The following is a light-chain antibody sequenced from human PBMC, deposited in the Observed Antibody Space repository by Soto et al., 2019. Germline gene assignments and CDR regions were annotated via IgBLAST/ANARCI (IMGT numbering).Light chain of an antibody. J-gene: IGLJ3*02. CDR2: SAG. Sequence: QTVVTQEPSLTVSPGGTVTLTCASSTGTVTSDSHPNWFQQQPGQAPRALIYSAGIRHSWTPARFSGSLLGGKAALTLSGVQPEDEADYSCLLYFDGVSLFGGGTQLTVL. CDR1: TGTVTSDSH. CDR3: LLYFDGVSL. V-gene: IGLV7-43*01.